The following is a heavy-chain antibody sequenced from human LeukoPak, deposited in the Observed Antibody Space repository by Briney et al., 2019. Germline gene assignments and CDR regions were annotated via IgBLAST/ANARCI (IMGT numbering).Heavy chain of an antibody. CDR2: ISAYNGNT. J-gene: IGHJ6*02. V-gene: IGHV1-18*01. Sequence: ASVTVSFKASGYTFTIYGISWVRQAPGQGLEWMGGISAYNGNTNYAQKLQGRVTMTTDTSTSTAYMELRSLRSDDTAVYYCARVAQDYYYYYYGMDVWGQGTTVTASS. CDR3: ARVAQDYYYYYYGMDV. CDR1: GYTFTIYG.